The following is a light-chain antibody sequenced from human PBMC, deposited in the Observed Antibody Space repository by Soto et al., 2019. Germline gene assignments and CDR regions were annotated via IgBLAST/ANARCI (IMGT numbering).Light chain of an antibody. Sequence: EIVLTQSPVTLSLSTGERATLSCRASQSISSHLAWYQQKPGRAPRLLIYDASNRATGIPAKFSGSGSGTDFTLTISSLEHEDIAVYYCQQRNSWPFTFGEGTKVEIK. CDR2: DAS. J-gene: IGKJ4*01. V-gene: IGKV3-11*01. CDR1: QSISSH. CDR3: QQRNSWPFT.